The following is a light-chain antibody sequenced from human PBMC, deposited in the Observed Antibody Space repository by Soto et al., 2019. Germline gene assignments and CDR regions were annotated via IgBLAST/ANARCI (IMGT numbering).Light chain of an antibody. CDR1: QSISSH. Sequence: EIVLTQSPATLSVSPGDGATLSCRASQSISSHLAWYQQRPGQAPRLLIYGASTRATGIPAKFSGSGSGTEFSLTFSSLQSEDFAVYYCQQYSDWPRFGQGTKVDIK. V-gene: IGKV3-15*01. CDR2: GAS. CDR3: QQYSDWPR. J-gene: IGKJ1*01.